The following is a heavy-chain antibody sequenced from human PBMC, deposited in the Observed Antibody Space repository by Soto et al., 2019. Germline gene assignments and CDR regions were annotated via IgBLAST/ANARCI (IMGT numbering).Heavy chain of an antibody. CDR3: ARTEYSSGWYFDY. V-gene: IGHV3-72*01. Sequence: EVQLVESGGGLVQPGGSLRLSCAASGFTFSDHYMDWVRQAPGKGLEWVGRTRNKANSYTTEYAASVKGRFTISRDDSKNSLYLQMNSLKTEDTAVYYCARTEYSSGWYFDYWGQGTLVTVSS. J-gene: IGHJ4*02. CDR1: GFTFSDHY. CDR2: TRNKANSYTT. D-gene: IGHD6-19*01.